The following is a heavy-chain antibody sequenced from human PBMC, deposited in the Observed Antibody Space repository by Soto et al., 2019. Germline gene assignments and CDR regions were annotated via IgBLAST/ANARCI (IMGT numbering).Heavy chain of an antibody. D-gene: IGHD3-22*01. J-gene: IGHJ2*01. Sequence: QVQLVQSGAEVKKPGSSVKVSCKASRGTFSSYAISWVRQAPGQGLEWMGGIIPIFGTANYAQKFQGRVTITADESTSTAYMELSSLRSEDTAVYYCARGTGYYYDSSGYYYHWYFDLWGRGTLVTVSS. V-gene: IGHV1-69*01. CDR3: ARGTGYYYDSSGYYYHWYFDL. CDR1: RGTFSSYA. CDR2: IIPIFGTA.